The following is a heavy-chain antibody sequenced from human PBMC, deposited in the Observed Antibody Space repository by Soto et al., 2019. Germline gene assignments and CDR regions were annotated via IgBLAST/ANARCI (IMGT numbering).Heavy chain of an antibody. CDR1: GFTFSSYG. CDR2: ISYDGSNK. CDR3: AKDSPRRAWFGELFAPAEYFQH. D-gene: IGHD3-10*01. Sequence: SLRLSCAASGFTFSSYGMHWVRQAPGKGLEWVAVISYDGSNKYYADSVKGRFTISRDNAKNTLYLQMNSLRAEDTAVYYCAKDSPRRAWFGELFAPAEYFQHWGQGTLVTVSS. V-gene: IGHV3-30*18. J-gene: IGHJ1*01.